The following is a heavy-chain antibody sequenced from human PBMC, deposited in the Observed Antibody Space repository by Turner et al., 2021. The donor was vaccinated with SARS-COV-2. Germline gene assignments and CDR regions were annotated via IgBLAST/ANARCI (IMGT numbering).Heavy chain of an antibody. V-gene: IGHV4-39*01. CDR2: IYYSGST. D-gene: IGHD3-22*01. J-gene: IGHJ6*02. Sequence: QLQLQESGPGLVKPSETLSLTCTVSGGPISSSSYYWGWIRQPPGKGLEWIGIIYYSGSTDYNPSLKGRVTISVDTSKNQFSLKLSSVTATDTAVYYCARRLVVQGTDDYSYYYGMDVWGQGTTVTVSS. CDR1: GGPISSSSYY. CDR3: ARRLVVQGTDDYSYYYGMDV.